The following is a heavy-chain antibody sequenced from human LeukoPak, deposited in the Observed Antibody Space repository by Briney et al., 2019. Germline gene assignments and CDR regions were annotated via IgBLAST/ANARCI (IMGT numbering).Heavy chain of an antibody. D-gene: IGHD3-22*01. CDR1: GFTFSSYS. CDR2: ISGIGGST. CDR3: AKETPRDDYDSSGYSDAFDI. V-gene: IGHV3-23*01. Sequence: PGGSLRLXCAASGFTFSSYSMSWVRQAPGKGLEWVSAISGIGGSTYYADSVKGRFTISRDNSKNTLYLQMNSLRAEDTAVYYCAKETPRDDYDSSGYSDAFDIWGQGILVTVSS. J-gene: IGHJ4*02.